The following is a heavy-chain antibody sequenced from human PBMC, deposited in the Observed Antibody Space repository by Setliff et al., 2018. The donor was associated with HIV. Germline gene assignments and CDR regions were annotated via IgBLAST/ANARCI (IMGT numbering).Heavy chain of an antibody. D-gene: IGHD3-10*01. CDR3: ARRSVSHGNGFDL. CDR2: IDPSDSYT. CDR1: GYSFSSYW. Sequence: GESLKISCKGSGYSFSSYWINWVRQMPGKGLEWMGRIDPSDSYTNYSPSFQGHVSISADRSISTAYLHWSSLKASDTAIYYCARRSVSHGNGFDLWGQGTLVTVSS. V-gene: IGHV5-10-1*01. J-gene: IGHJ3*01.